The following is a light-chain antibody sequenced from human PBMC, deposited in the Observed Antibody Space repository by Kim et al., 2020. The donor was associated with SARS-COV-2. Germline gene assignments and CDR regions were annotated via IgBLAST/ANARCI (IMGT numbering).Light chain of an antibody. V-gene: IGLV3-1*01. CDR3: QAWDSSVWV. CDR1: KLGDKY. Sequence: SVSPGQTASITCSGDKLGDKYACWYQQKPGQSPVLVIYQDSKRPSGIPERFSGSNSGNTATLTISGTQAMDEADYYGQAWDSSVWVFGGGTKLTVL. CDR2: QDS. J-gene: IGLJ3*02.